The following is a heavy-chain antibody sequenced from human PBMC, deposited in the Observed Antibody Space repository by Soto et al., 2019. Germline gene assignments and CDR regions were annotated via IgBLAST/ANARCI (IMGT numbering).Heavy chain of an antibody. CDR3: AKVSVRGVPTWFDP. CDR1: GFTLSSYG. CDR2: ISYDGSNK. J-gene: IGHJ5*02. D-gene: IGHD1-26*01. V-gene: IGHV3-30*18. Sequence: QVQLVESGGGVVQPGRSLRLSCAASGFTLSSYGMHWVRQAPGKGLEGVAFISYDGSNKDYADSVKGRFTISRDNSKNTLYLQMNSLRAEDTAVYYCAKVSVRGVPTWFDPWGQGTLVTVSS.